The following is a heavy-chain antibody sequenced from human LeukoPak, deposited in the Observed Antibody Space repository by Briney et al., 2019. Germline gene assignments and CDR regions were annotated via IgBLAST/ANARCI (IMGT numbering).Heavy chain of an antibody. CDR3: ARATVDGFDP. V-gene: IGHV1-18*01. D-gene: IGHD2-21*01. CDR1: GYTFSRHG. CDR2: ISAYNGNA. Sequence: PGASVKVSCKASGYTFSRHGISWVRQAPGQGLEWMGWISAYNGNANYAQKLQGRVTMTTDTSTSTAYMELRSLRSDDTSVYYCARATVDGFDPWGQGTLVTVSS. J-gene: IGHJ5*02.